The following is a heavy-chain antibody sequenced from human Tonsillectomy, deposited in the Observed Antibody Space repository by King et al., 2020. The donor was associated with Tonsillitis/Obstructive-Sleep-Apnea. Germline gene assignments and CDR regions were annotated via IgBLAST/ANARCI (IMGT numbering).Heavy chain of an antibody. Sequence: VQLVESGGGVVQPGRSLRLSCAASGFTFSSYGMHWVRQAPGKGLEWVAVIWYDGSNKYYADSVKGRFTISRDNSKNTLYLQMNSLRAEDTAVYYCARDRVYSSSSTFDYWGQGTLVTVSS. J-gene: IGHJ4*02. CDR3: ARDRVYSSSSTFDY. CDR1: GFTFSSYG. V-gene: IGHV3-33*01. CDR2: IWYDGSNK. D-gene: IGHD6-6*01.